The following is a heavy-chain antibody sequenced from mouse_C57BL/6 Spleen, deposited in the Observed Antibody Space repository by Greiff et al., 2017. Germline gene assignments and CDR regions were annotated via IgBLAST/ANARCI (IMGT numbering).Heavy chain of an antibody. J-gene: IGHJ3*01. V-gene: IGHV5-6*01. Sequence: EVQLVESGGDLVKPGGSLKLSCAASGFTFSSYGMSWVRQTPDKRLEWVATISSGGSYTYYPDSVKGRFTISRDNAKNTLYLQMSSLKSEDTAMYYCARDMITTPYWGQGTLVTVSA. CDR2: ISSGGSYT. CDR1: GFTFSSYG. D-gene: IGHD2-4*01. CDR3: ARDMITTPY.